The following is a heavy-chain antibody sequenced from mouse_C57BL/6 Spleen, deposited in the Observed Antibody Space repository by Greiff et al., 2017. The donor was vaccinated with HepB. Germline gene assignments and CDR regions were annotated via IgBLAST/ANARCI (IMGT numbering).Heavy chain of an antibody. J-gene: IGHJ4*01. Sequence: QVHVKQSGAELVKPGASVKMSCKASGYTFTTYPIEWMKQNHGKSLEWIGNFHPYNDDTKYNEKFKGKATLTVEKSSSTVYLELSRLTSDDSAVYYCARGGDYDDYAMDYWGQGTSVTVSS. CDR3: ARGGDYDDYAMDY. CDR2: FHPYNDDT. CDR1: GYTFTTYP. V-gene: IGHV1-47*01. D-gene: IGHD2-4*01.